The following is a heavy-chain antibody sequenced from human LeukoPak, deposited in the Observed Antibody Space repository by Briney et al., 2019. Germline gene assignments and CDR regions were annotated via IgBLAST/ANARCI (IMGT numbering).Heavy chain of an antibody. Sequence: GASVKVSCKASGYTFTGYYMHWVRQAPGQGPEWMGWINPNSGGTNYAQKFQGRVTMTRDTSISTAYMELSRLRSDDTAVYYCARGREYYDILTGYYWFDPWGQGTLVTVSS. CDR1: GYTFTGYY. CDR3: ARGREYYDILTGYYWFDP. CDR2: INPNSGGT. V-gene: IGHV1-2*02. J-gene: IGHJ5*02. D-gene: IGHD3-9*01.